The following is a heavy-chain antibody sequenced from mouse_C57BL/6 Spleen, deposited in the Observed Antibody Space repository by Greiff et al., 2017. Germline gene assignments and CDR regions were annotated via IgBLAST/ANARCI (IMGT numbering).Heavy chain of an antibody. CDR2: INPSSGYT. CDR1: GYTFTSYT. Sequence: QVQLKESGAELARPGASVKMSCKASGYTFTSYTMHWVKQRPGQGLEWIGYINPSSGYTKYNQKFKDKATLTADKSSSTAYMQLSSLTSEDSAVYYCARSYYGYDRYYAMDYWGQGTSVTVSS. V-gene: IGHV1-4*01. CDR3: ARSYYGYDRYYAMDY. D-gene: IGHD2-2*01. J-gene: IGHJ4*01.